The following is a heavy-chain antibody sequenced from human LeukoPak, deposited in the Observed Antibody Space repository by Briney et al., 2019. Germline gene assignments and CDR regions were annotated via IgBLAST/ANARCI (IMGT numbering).Heavy chain of an antibody. V-gene: IGHV4-34*01. CDR1: GGSFSGYY. Sequence: SETLSLTCAVYGGSFSGYYWSWIRQPPGKWLEWIGEINHSGSTNYNPSLKSRVTISVDTSKNQFSLKLSSVTAADTAVYYCARDSGTTGEVKFDPWGQGTLVTVSS. D-gene: IGHD3-10*01. CDR2: INHSGST. CDR3: ARDSGTTGEVKFDP. J-gene: IGHJ5*02.